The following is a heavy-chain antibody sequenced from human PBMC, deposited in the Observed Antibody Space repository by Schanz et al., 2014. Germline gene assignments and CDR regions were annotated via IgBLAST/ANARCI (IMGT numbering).Heavy chain of an antibody. Sequence: QVQLVQSGGEVKKPGASAMVSCKASGYTFNNHGISWVRQAPGQGPEWVGWIHTGSGNTKYSQKFEGRVTITRDTSASIVYMELSSLRSEDTAMYYCVTEKRMESGTWAKAFDIWGQGTWVTVSS. CDR2: IHTGSGNT. CDR1: GYTFNNHG. D-gene: IGHD3-3*01. J-gene: IGHJ3*02. CDR3: VTEKRMESGTWAKAFDI. V-gene: IGHV1-18*01.